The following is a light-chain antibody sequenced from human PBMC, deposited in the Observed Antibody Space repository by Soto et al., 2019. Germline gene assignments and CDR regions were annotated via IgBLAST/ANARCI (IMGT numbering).Light chain of an antibody. CDR1: QSVSSSY. Sequence: EMVLTQSPGTLSLSPGERATLSCRASQSVSSSYLAWYQQKPGQAPRLLIYGASSRATGIPDRFSGSGSGTDFTLTISRLEPEDFAVDYCQQYGSSPLTFGQGTKVEIK. V-gene: IGKV3-20*01. J-gene: IGKJ1*01. CDR2: GAS. CDR3: QQYGSSPLT.